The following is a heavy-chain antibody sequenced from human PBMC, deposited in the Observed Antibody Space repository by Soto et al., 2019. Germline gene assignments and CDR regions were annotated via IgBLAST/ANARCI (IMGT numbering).Heavy chain of an antibody. J-gene: IGHJ3*02. CDR3: ARDEKMATSQRLHAFDI. CDR1: GFTFSSYS. Sequence: PGGSLRLSCAASGFTFSSYSMNWVRQAPGKGLEWVSYISSSSITIFFADSVKGRFTISRDNAKISLYLQMNSLRDDDTVFFYCARDEKMATSQRLHAFDIWGQGTMVTVSS. V-gene: IGHV3-48*02. CDR2: ISSSSITI. D-gene: IGHD5-12*01.